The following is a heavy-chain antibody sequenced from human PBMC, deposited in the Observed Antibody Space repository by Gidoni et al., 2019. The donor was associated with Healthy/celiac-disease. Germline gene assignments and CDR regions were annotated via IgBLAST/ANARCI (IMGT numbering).Heavy chain of an antibody. Sequence: EVQLVESGGGLVQPCRSLRLSCAASGFTFDDYAMHWVRQAPGKGLEWVSGISWNSGSIGYADSVKGRFTISRDNAKNSLYLQMNSLRAEDTALYYCAKELSSGGGYCFDYWGQGTLVTVSS. D-gene: IGHD3-22*01. J-gene: IGHJ4*02. CDR3: AKELSSGGGYCFDY. CDR2: ISWNSGSI. V-gene: IGHV3-9*01. CDR1: GFTFDDYA.